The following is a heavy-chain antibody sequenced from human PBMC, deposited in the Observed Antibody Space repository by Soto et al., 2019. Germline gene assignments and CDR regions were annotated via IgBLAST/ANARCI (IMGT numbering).Heavy chain of an antibody. J-gene: IGHJ4*02. Sequence: QVQLVQSGAEVKRPGASVKVSCKASGYTFTTYYMHWVRQAPGQGLEWLGIINPNGGSTTYAQKFQGRVPMTRDTSTSTVYLALSSLRSEDTAVYYCARAGYCSGGTCFHGNCDYWGQGTLVTVSA. D-gene: IGHD2-15*01. CDR3: ARAGYCSGGTCFHGNCDY. CDR1: GYTFTTYY. V-gene: IGHV1-46*01. CDR2: INPNGGST.